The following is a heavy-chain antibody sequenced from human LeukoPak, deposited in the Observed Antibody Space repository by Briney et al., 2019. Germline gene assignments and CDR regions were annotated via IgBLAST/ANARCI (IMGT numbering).Heavy chain of an antibody. CDR2: IKQDGSEK. J-gene: IGHJ3*02. CDR3: AKDSSSWPPDAFDI. D-gene: IGHD6-13*01. CDR1: GFTFSSYW. V-gene: IGHV3-7*03. Sequence: GGSLRLSCAASGFTFSSYWMSWVRQAPGKGLEWVANIKQDGSEKYYVDSVKGRFTISRDNAKNSLYLQMNSLRAEDTAVYYCAKDSSSWPPDAFDIWGQGIMVTVSS.